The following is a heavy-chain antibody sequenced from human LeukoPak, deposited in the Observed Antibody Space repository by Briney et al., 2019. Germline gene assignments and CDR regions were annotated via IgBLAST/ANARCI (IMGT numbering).Heavy chain of an antibody. CDR1: GFTFSSYW. CDR2: IKHNGDEL. V-gene: IGHV3-7*01. Sequence: PGGSLRLSCAASGFTFSSYWMTWVRQAPGKGLEWVANIKHNGDELNYVDSVEDRFTISRDNAKNSLYLHMTSLRAEDTAVYYCARELHTFDSCGQGTLVTVSS. J-gene: IGHJ4*02. D-gene: IGHD3-10*01. CDR3: ARELHTFDS.